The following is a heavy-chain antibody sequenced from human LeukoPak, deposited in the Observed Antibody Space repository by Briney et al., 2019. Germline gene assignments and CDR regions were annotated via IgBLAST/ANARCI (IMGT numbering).Heavy chain of an antibody. Sequence: GGSLRLSCAASGFTFSSYGMHWVRQAPGKGLEWVAVIWYGGSNKYYADSVKGRFTISRDNSKNTLYLQMNSLRAEDTAVYYCAKGLYVATVTTYWEVDYWGQGTLVTVSS. CDR3: AKGLYVATVTTYWEVDY. CDR1: GFTFSSYG. J-gene: IGHJ4*02. CDR2: IWYGGSNK. V-gene: IGHV3-30*02. D-gene: IGHD4-11*01.